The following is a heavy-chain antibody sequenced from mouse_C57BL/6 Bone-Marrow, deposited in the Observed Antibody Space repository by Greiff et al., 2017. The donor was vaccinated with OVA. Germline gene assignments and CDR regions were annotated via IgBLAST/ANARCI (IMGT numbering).Heavy chain of an antibody. Sequence: QVQLQQSGAELVKPGASVKMSCKASGYTFTSYWITWVKQRPGQGLEWIGDIYPGSGSTNYNEKFKSKATLTVDTSSSTAYMQLSSLTSEDSAVYYCARWGGNYAMDYWGQGTSVTVSS. CDR3: ARWGGNYAMDY. J-gene: IGHJ4*01. CDR2: IYPGSGST. V-gene: IGHV1-55*01. CDR1: GYTFTSYW.